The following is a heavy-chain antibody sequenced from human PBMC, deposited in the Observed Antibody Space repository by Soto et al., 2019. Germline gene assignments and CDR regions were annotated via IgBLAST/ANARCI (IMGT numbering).Heavy chain of an antibody. CDR3: TSIPIPPKLGSERDAFDI. J-gene: IGHJ3*02. V-gene: IGHV3-15*01. CDR2: IKSKTDGGTT. CDR1: GFTFSNAW. Sequence: GGSLRLSCAASGFTFSNAWMSWVRQAPGKGLEWVGRIKSKTDGGTTDYAAPVKGRFTISRDDSKNTLYLQMNSLKTEDTAVYYCTSIPIPPKLGSERDAFDIWGQGTMVTVSS. D-gene: IGHD7-27*01.